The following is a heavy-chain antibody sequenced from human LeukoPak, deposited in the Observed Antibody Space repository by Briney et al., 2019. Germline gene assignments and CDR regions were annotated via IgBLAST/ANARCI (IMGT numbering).Heavy chain of an antibody. CDR2: IRPYNGNT. CDR3: ARDVEMYYDSSAFGDY. V-gene: IGHV1-18*01. Sequence: ASVKVSCKASGYTFTSYGISWVRQAPGQGLEWMGWIRPYNGNTNYAQKLQGRVIMTTDTSTSTAYMELRSLRSDDTAIYYCARDVEMYYDSSAFGDYWGQGTLVTVSS. J-gene: IGHJ4*02. D-gene: IGHD3-22*01. CDR1: GYTFTSYG.